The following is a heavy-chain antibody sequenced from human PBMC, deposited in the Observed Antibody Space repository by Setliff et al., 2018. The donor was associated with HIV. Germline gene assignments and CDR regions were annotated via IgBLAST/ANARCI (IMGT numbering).Heavy chain of an antibody. Sequence: PSETLSLTCTVSGGSISSGSYYWGWIRQPPGKGLEWIGSIYHSGRTYYNPSLKSRVTISVDTSKNQFSLKLTSVTAADTAVYYCARDQPQDYDSLTGYYTGRYFDYWGRGTLVTVSS. V-gene: IGHV4-39*07. CDR1: GGSISSGSYY. CDR2: IYHSGRT. D-gene: IGHD3-9*01. J-gene: IGHJ4*02. CDR3: ARDQPQDYDSLTGYYTGRYFDY.